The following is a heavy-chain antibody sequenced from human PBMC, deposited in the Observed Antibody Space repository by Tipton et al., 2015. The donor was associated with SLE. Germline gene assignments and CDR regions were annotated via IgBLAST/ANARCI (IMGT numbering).Heavy chain of an antibody. V-gene: IGHV3-74*01. CDR1: GFTFSNAW. CDR3: ARVTTGAFDM. CDR2: TNHDGSST. J-gene: IGHJ3*02. D-gene: IGHD1-14*01. Sequence: SLRLSCAASGFTFSNAWMSWVRQAPGKGLEWVAHTNHDGSSTNYAGSVKGRFTISRDNAKNTLYLQMNSLRAEDTAVYYCARVTTGAFDMWGQGTKVTVSS.